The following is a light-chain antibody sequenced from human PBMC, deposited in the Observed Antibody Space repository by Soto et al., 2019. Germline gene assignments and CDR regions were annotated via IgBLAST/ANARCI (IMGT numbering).Light chain of an antibody. J-gene: IGKJ5*01. V-gene: IGKV3-20*01. CDR1: QSVSSSY. CDR3: QQYGSSPPIT. Sequence: EIVLTQSPCTLSLSPGERATLSCRAIQSVSSSYLAWYQQKPGQAPRLLIYGASSRATGIPDRFSGSGSGTDFTLTISRLEPEDFAVYYCQQYGSSPPITFGQGTRLEI. CDR2: GAS.